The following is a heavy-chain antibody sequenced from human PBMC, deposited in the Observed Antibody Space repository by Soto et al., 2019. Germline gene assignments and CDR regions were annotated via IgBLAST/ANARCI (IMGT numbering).Heavy chain of an antibody. J-gene: IGHJ4*02. Sequence: GGSLRLSCAASGFTFSSYVMHWVRQAPGKGLEWVAVISYDGSNKYYADSVKGRFTISRDNSKNTLYLQMNSLRAEDTAVYYCARAEGRWLQLGDYWGQGTLVTVSS. CDR3: ARAEGRWLQLGDY. CDR1: GFTFSSYV. CDR2: ISYDGSNK. V-gene: IGHV3-30-3*01. D-gene: IGHD5-12*01.